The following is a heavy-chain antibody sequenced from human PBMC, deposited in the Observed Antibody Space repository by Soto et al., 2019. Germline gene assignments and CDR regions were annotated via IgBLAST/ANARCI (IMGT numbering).Heavy chain of an antibody. V-gene: IGHV1-46*01. D-gene: IGHD1-1*01. Sequence: ASVKGSCKASGYTFTSYYMHWVRQAPGQGLEWMGIINPSGGSTSYAQKFQGRVTMTRDTSTSTVYMELSSLRPEDTAVYFCATGWNDFPHWGQGTLVTVSS. J-gene: IGHJ1*01. CDR3: ATGWNDFPH. CDR2: INPSGGST. CDR1: GYTFTSYY.